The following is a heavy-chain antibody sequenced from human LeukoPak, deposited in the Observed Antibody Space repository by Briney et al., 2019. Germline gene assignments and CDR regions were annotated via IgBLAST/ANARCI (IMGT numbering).Heavy chain of an antibody. J-gene: IGHJ4*02. CDR3: TRDPFDSSSWDAY. CDR1: GFTFGDYA. V-gene: IGHV3-49*04. CDR2: IRSKAYGGTT. D-gene: IGHD6-13*01. Sequence: GRSLRLSCTASGFTFGDYAMSWVRQAPGKGLEWVGFIRSKAYGGTTEYAASVKGRFTISRDDSKSIAYLQMNSLKTEDTAVYYCTRDPFDSSSWDAYWGQGTLVTVSS.